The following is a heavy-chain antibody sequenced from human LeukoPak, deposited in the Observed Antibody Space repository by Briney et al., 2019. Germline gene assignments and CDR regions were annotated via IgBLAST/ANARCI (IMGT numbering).Heavy chain of an antibody. Sequence: SVKVSCKASGGTFSSYAISWVRQAPGQGLEWMGGIIPIFGTANYAQKLQGRVTMTTDTSTSTAYMELRSLRSDDTAVYYCARVNYYYDSSGYYYADYWGQGTLVTVSS. J-gene: IGHJ4*02. V-gene: IGHV1-69*05. D-gene: IGHD3-22*01. CDR1: GGTFSSYA. CDR3: ARVNYYYDSSGYYYADY. CDR2: IIPIFGTA.